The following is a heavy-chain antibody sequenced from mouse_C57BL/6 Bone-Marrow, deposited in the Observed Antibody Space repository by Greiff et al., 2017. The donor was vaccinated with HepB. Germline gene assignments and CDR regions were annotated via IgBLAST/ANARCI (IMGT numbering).Heavy chain of an antibody. Sequence: LVESGAELARPGASVKLSCKASGYTFTSYGISWVKQRTGQGLEWIGEIYPRSGNTYYNEKFKGKATLTADKSSSTAYMELRSLTSEDSAVYFCAGYYYGRDAMDYWGQGTSVTVSS. CDR3: AGYYYGRDAMDY. J-gene: IGHJ4*01. V-gene: IGHV1-81*01. CDR2: IYPRSGNT. D-gene: IGHD1-1*01. CDR1: GYTFTSYG.